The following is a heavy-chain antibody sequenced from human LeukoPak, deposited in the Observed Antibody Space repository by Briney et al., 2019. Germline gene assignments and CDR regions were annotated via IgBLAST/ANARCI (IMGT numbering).Heavy chain of an antibody. CDR1: GFSLSARGVG. J-gene: IGHJ5*02. Sequence: SGPTLVKPTQTLTLTCTLSGFSLSARGVGVGWIRQPPGKALEWLATIYWNDDKRYSPSLKTRLAITQDTSTNQVVLTVTDVDPVDTATYFCAFSPFGTAPGHPWFDPWGQGFLVTVSS. CDR3: AFSPFGTAPGHPWFDP. D-gene: IGHD1/OR15-1a*01. V-gene: IGHV2-5*01. CDR2: IYWNDDK.